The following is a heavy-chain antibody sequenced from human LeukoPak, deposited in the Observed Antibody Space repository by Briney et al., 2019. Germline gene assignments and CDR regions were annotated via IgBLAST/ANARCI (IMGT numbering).Heavy chain of an antibody. Sequence: GASVKVSCKASGYTFTTFDISWVRQAPGQGLEWMGGIIPIFGTANYAQKFQGRVTITADESTSTAYMELSSLRSEDTAVYYCASVVGFPHRSDDAFDIWGQGTMVTVSS. CDR3: ASVVGFPHRSDDAFDI. CDR2: IIPIFGTA. CDR1: GYTFTTFD. J-gene: IGHJ3*02. V-gene: IGHV1-69*13. D-gene: IGHD2-15*01.